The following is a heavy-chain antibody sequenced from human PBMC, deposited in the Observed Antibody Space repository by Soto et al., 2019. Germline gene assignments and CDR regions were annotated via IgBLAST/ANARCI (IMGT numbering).Heavy chain of an antibody. CDR3: ARGPRKGALDY. Sequence: EVQLVESGGDLVQPGGSLRLSCAASGFTFSSYDMHWVRQAPGKGLEWVSTVGTAGDTYYSASVKGRFTISRENAKTALHLQMNSLRAEDTVVYYCARGPRKGALDYWGQGTLVTVSS. J-gene: IGHJ4*02. CDR2: VGTAGDT. CDR1: GFTFSSYD. D-gene: IGHD3-16*01. V-gene: IGHV3-13*01.